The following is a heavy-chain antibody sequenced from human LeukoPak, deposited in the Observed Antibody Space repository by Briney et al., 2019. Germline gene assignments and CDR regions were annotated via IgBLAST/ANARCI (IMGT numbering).Heavy chain of an antibody. D-gene: IGHD3-22*01. CDR2: ISYDGSNK. J-gene: IGHJ4*02. Sequence: GRSLRLSCAASGFTFSSYAMHWVRQAPGKGLEWVAVISYDGSNKYYADSVKGRFTISRDNSKNTLYLQMNSLRAEDTAVYYCARDPYYYDSSGPTVLAFDYWGQGTLVTVSS. CDR1: GFTFSSYA. V-gene: IGHV3-30-3*01. CDR3: ARDPYYYDSSGPTVLAFDY.